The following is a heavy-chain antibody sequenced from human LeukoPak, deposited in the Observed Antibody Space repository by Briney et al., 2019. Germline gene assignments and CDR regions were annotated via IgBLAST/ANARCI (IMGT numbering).Heavy chain of an antibody. CDR1: GFTFSRYW. J-gene: IGHJ4*02. CDR3: ARDVGSGWYHFDN. Sequence: GGSLRLSCAASGFTFSRYWMHCVRQAPGKGLVWVSRIISDGSSTTYADSVKGRFTISRDNAENTLYLQMNSLRVEDTAVYYCARDVGSGWYHFDNWGQGTLVTVSS. D-gene: IGHD6-19*01. CDR2: IISDGSST. V-gene: IGHV3-74*01.